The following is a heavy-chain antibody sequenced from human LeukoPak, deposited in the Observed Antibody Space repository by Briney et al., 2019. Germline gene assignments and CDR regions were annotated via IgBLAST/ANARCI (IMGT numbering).Heavy chain of an antibody. CDR2: IYYSGST. D-gene: IGHD2-15*01. V-gene: IGHV4-59*08. CDR3: ARYYCSGGSCYHPGFDY. J-gene: IGHJ4*02. CDR1: GGSIGSYY. Sequence: WETLSLTCTVSGGSIGSYYWSWIRQPPGKGLEWIGYIYYSGSTNYNPSLKSRVTISVDTSKNQFSLKLTSVTAADTAVYYCARYYCSGGSCYHPGFDYWGQGTLVTVSS.